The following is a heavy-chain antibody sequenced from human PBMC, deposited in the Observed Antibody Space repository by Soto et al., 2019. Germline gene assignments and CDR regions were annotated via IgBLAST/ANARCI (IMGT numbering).Heavy chain of an antibody. J-gene: IGHJ6*02. CDR1: GFNFSSNY. Sequence: GSRRLSCAASGFNFSSNYMSRVRQAPGKGQEWDSGIYSGGSTYYADSVKGRFTISRDNSKNTLYLQMNSLRAEDTAVYYCASGTAIPPYYYYGMDVWGQGTTVTVSS. CDR3: ASGTAIPPYYYYGMDV. V-gene: IGHV3-53*01. D-gene: IGHD5-18*01. CDR2: IYSGGST.